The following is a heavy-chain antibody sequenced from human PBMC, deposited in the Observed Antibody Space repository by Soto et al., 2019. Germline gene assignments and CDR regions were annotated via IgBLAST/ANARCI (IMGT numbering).Heavy chain of an antibody. Sequence: ASVKVSCKASGYTFTSYGISYVRQAPGQGLEWMGWVSTYDGNTNYAQKFQGRVTMTTDTSTRTVYMELRSLRSDDTAVYYCARDWYCSGGTCNGCFDYWGQGILVTVSS. J-gene: IGHJ4*02. CDR1: GYTFTSYG. D-gene: IGHD2-15*01. CDR3: ARDWYCSGGTCNGCFDY. CDR2: VSTYDGNT. V-gene: IGHV1-18*01.